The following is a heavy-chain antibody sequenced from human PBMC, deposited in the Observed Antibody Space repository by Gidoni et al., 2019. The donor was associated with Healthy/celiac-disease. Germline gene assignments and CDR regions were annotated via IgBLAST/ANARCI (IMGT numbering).Heavy chain of an antibody. CDR3: ARDMTMDDSPYYYYGMDV. J-gene: IGHJ6*02. D-gene: IGHD3-10*01. CDR2: ISSSSSTI. Sequence: EVQLVESGGGLVQPGGSLRLSCAASGFTFSSYSMNWVRQAPGKGLEWVSYISSSSSTIYYADSVKGRFTISRDNAKNSLYLQMNSLRDEDTAVYYCARDMTMDDSPYYYYGMDVWGQGTTVTVSS. V-gene: IGHV3-48*02. CDR1: GFTFSSYS.